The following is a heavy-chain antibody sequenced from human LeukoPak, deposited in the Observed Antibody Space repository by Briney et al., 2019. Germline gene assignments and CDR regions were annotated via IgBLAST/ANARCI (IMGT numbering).Heavy chain of an antibody. V-gene: IGHV3-23*01. CDR1: GFTFSNYD. D-gene: IGHD1-26*01. CDR3: AKIRGGYGLDS. Sequence: GGSLRLSCAASGFTFSNYDMNWVRQAPGKGLEWVSLISASGGSTYYADSVKGRFTISRHSSKNTLYLQMSSLRAEDTAVYYCAKIRGGYGLDSWGQGTLVTVSS. J-gene: IGHJ4*02. CDR2: ISASGGST.